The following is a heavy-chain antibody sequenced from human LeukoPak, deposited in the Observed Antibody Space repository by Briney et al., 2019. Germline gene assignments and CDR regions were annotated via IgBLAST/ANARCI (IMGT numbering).Heavy chain of an antibody. CDR3: AKDQLSGWYSAWEYYYYYMDV. V-gene: IGHV3-23*01. Sequence: PGGSLRLSCAASGFTFSSYGMSWVRQAPGKGLEWVSAISGSGGSTYYADSVKGRFTISRDNSKNTLYLQMNSLRAEDTAVYYCAKDQLSGWYSAWEYYYYYMDVWGKGTTVTISS. CDR1: GFTFSSYG. J-gene: IGHJ6*03. D-gene: IGHD6-19*01. CDR2: ISGSGGST.